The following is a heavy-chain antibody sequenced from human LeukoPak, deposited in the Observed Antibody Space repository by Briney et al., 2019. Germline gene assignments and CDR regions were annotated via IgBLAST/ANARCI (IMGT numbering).Heavy chain of an antibody. D-gene: IGHD4-23*01. J-gene: IGHJ4*02. CDR3: AKSTGSTVVTRTSY. V-gene: IGHV3-23*01. CDR1: GFTFSIYA. CDR2: ISGSGSNT. Sequence: PGGSLRLSCAASGFTFSIYAMSWVRQVPAKGLEWVSGISGSGSNTFYADSVKGRFTISRDSSRNTLYLQMNSLRAEDTAVYYCAKSTGSTVVTRTSYWGQGTLVTVSS.